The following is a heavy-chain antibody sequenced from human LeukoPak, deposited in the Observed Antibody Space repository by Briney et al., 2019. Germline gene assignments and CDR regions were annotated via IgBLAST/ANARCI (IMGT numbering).Heavy chain of an antibody. Sequence: MAAETLSLTCTVSGGSISSYYWSWIRQPAGKGLEWIGRIYTSGSTNYNPSLKSRVTMSVDTSKNQFSLKLSSVTAADTAVYYCARVRYCSSTSCYNGMDVWGQGTTVTVSS. D-gene: IGHD2-2*02. CDR3: ARVRYCSSTSCYNGMDV. J-gene: IGHJ6*02. V-gene: IGHV4-4*07. CDR2: IYTSGST. CDR1: GGSISSYY.